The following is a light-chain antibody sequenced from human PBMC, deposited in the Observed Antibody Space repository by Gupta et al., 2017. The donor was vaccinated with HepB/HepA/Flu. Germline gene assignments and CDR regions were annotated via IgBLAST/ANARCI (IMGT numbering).Light chain of an antibody. V-gene: IGLV1-51*01. J-gene: IGLJ2*01. CDR3: GTWNSSLSAGVV. Sequence: QPVLTQQTSVSAALGQMDTISCSGSSSNIGNNYVSWYQQLPGTAPKLLIYDNNKRPSGIPDRFSGSKSGTSATLGITGLQTRNEADYYCGTWNSSLSAGVVFGGGTKLTVL. CDR2: DNN. CDR1: SSNIGNNY.